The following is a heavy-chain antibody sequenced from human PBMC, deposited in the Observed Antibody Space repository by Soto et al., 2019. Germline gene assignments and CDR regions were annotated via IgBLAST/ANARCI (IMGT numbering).Heavy chain of an antibody. Sequence: SETLSLTCTVSGGSISPYYWSWIRQPPEKGLEWIGNIYYIGNSNYNPSLKSRVTISLNTSKNQFSLKLSSVTAADTAVYYCARLNYGDFQLYYFDYWGQGTLVTVSS. V-gene: IGHV4-59*08. CDR2: IYYIGNS. CDR1: GGSISPYY. J-gene: IGHJ4*02. D-gene: IGHD4-17*01. CDR3: ARLNYGDFQLYYFDY.